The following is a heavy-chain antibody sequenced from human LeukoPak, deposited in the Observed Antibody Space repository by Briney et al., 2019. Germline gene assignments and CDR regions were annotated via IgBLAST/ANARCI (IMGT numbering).Heavy chain of an antibody. CDR2: IYHSGST. V-gene: IGHV4-4*02. J-gene: IGHJ4*02. D-gene: IGHD3-22*01. Sequence: PSETLSLTCEVSGVSISSGNWWSWVRQPPGKGLEWIGQIYHSGSTNYNPPLKSRVTISVDKSKNHFSLRLSSVTAADTAVYYCARGNDSGYSLNYWGQGTLVTVSS. CDR1: GVSISSGNW. CDR3: ARGNDSGYSLNY.